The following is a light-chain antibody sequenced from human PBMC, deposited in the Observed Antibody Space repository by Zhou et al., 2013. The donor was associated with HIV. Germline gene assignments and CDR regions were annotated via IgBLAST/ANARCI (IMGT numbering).Light chain of an antibody. CDR3: QQYGSSTGT. V-gene: IGKV3-20*01. CDR1: QSVESDY. Sequence: EIVLTQSPATLSLSPGERATLFCRASQSVESDYLAWYQQKPGQAPWLLIHGASTRATGIPDRFSGSGSGTEFTLTITRVEPEDCAIYHCQQYGSSTGTFGQGTKV. J-gene: IGKJ1*01. CDR2: GAS.